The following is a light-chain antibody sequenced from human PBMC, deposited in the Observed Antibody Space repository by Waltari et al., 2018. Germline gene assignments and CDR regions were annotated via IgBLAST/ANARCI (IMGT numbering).Light chain of an antibody. CDR3: QQSYSTPPT. Sequence: TARLSQGVSRYVHWYQQNAGNALKLLSYAASNLQSGFPSRFSGSGSGTDFTVNISSLQPEDVATYYCQQSYSTPPTFGRGTKVEI. CDR1: QGVSRY. CDR2: AAS. V-gene: IGKV1-39*01. J-gene: IGKJ3*01.